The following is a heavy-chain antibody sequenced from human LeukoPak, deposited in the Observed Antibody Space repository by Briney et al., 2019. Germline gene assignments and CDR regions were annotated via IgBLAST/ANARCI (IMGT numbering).Heavy chain of an antibody. D-gene: IGHD1-14*01. CDR3: ARERGTIVDSSGPTWFDA. CDR1: GGSISHYY. CDR2: IYTSGRT. Sequence: PSETLSLTCTLSGGSISHYYWSWIRQPAVKGMEWIGRIYTSGRTNYKPSLKSRVTMSIDTSKDQFSLNVTSVTAADTAMYFCARERGTIVDSSGPTWFDAWGQGILVIVSS. V-gene: IGHV4-4*07. J-gene: IGHJ5*02.